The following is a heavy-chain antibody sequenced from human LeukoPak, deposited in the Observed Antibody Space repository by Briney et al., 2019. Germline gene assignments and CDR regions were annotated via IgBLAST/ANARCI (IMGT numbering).Heavy chain of an antibody. CDR3: ARGSSQWLGPFDY. D-gene: IGHD6-19*01. CDR1: GGSVSSGIYY. V-gene: IGHV4-61*01. Sequence: SETLSLTCTVSGGSVSSGIYYWSWIRQPPGKRLEWFGYIYYSGSTNYNPSLKSRVTISVDTSKNQFSLKLSSVTAADTAVYYCARGSSQWLGPFDYWGQGTLVTVSS. J-gene: IGHJ4*02. CDR2: IYYSGST.